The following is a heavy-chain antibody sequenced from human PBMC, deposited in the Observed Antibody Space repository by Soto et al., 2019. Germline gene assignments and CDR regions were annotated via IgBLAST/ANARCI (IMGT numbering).Heavy chain of an antibody. D-gene: IGHD1-26*01. J-gene: IGHJ4*02. CDR3: ARRPVYSGNRESDF. CDR2: VYYSGGP. V-gene: IGHV4-39*01. Sequence: PSETLSLTCTFSCGSISSSPYYWGWIRQPPGKGLEWIGSVYYSGGPNYNPSLQSRVTISVDTSRNQISLKVYSVTAADTAVYYCARRPVYSGNRESDFWGQGTLVTVSS. CDR1: CGSISSSPYY.